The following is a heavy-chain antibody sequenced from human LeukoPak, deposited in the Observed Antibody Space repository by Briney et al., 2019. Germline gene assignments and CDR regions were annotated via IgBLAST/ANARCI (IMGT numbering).Heavy chain of an antibody. V-gene: IGHV3-20*01. J-gene: IGHJ4*02. Sequence: GGSLRLSCAASGFTFDDYGMSWVRQAPGKGLEWVSGINWNGGSTGYADSVKGRFTISRDNAKNSLYLQMNSLRAEGTALYHCARVTIFGVVIRYFDYWGQGTLVTVSS. CDR3: ARVTIFGVVIRYFDY. D-gene: IGHD3-3*01. CDR2: INWNGGST. CDR1: GFTFDDYG.